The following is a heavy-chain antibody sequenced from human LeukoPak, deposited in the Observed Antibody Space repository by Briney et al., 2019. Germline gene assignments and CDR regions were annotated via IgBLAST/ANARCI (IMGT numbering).Heavy chain of an antibody. D-gene: IGHD1-26*01. J-gene: IGHJ5*02. Sequence: GASVKVSCKASGYTFTSDYMNWVRQAPGQGLEWIGVVHSSGGVIKYAQEFQDRLTVTRDTSTSTIYMELSSLRSEDTAVYYCAGSSHQRNWFDPWGQGTLVIVSS. CDR1: GYTFTSDY. CDR2: VHSSGGVI. V-gene: IGHV1-46*01. CDR3: AGSSHQRNWFDP.